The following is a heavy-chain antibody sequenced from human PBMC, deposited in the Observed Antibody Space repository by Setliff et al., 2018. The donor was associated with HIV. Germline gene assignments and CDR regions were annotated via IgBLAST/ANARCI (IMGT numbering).Heavy chain of an antibody. CDR1: GFIFSSYA. V-gene: IGHV3-23*01. CDR2: ISGSGANT. J-gene: IGHJ4*02. CDR3: AKFFGGYGDDMGFGY. Sequence: AGGSLRLSCAASGFIFSSYAMSWVRQAPGKGLEWVSAISGSGANTYYADSVKGRFTISRDNSKNTLYLQMNSLRAEDTAVYYCAKFFGGYGDDMGFGYWGQGTLVTVSS. D-gene: IGHD4-17*01.